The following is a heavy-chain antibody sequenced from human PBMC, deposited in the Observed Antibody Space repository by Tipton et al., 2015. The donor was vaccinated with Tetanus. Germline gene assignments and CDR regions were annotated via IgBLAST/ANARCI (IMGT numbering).Heavy chain of an antibody. CDR2: ISYDGRNK. D-gene: IGHD3-3*01. Sequence: RSLRLSCAASGFTFYSYGMHWVRQAPGKGLEWVAVISYDGRNKYYAHSVKGRFTISRDNSKNTLYLQMNSLRAEDTAVYYCARDVGEFSSGYLSSWVDPWGQGTLVTVSS. J-gene: IGHJ5*02. CDR1: GFTFYSYG. V-gene: IGHV3-30*03. CDR3: ARDVGEFSSGYLSSWVDP.